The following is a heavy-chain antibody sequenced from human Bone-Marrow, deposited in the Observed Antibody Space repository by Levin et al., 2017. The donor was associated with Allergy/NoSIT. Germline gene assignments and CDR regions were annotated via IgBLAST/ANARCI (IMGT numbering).Heavy chain of an antibody. V-gene: IGHV3-21*06. CDR2: ISSGSSYI. Sequence: PGGSLRLSCAASEFTFSLYSMNWVRQAPGKGLEWVSFISSGSSYISYADSVKGRFTISRDNDKNSVYLQMNNLRVEDTAVYYCARADFLDFDLPPNYFDIWGQGTLVTVSS. CDR1: EFTFSLYS. D-gene: IGHD3-9*01. J-gene: IGHJ4*02. CDR3: ARADFLDFDLPPNYFDI.